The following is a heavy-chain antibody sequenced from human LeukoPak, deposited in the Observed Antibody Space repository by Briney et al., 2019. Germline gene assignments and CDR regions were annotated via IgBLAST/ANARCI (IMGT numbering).Heavy chain of an antibody. CDR3: ARDAGYCSGGSCYSGDAFDI. J-gene: IGHJ3*02. D-gene: IGHD2-15*01. CDR1: GGTFSSYA. CDR2: IIPIFGTA. Sequence: SVKVSCKASGGTFSSYAISWVRQAPGQGLEWMGGIIPIFGTANYAQKFQGRVTITTDESTSTAYMELSSLRSEDTAVYYCARDAGYCSGGSCYSGDAFDIWGQGTMVTVSS. V-gene: IGHV1-69*05.